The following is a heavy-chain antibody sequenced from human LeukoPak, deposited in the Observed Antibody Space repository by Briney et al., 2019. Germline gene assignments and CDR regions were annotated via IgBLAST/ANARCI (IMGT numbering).Heavy chain of an antibody. CDR1: GGTFSSYA. CDR2: IIPIFGTA. CDR3: ARDQGQRITMIVVSIGQNWFDP. V-gene: IGHV1-69*13. D-gene: IGHD3-22*01. J-gene: IGHJ5*02. Sequence: GASVKVSCKASGGTFSSYAVSWVRQAPGQGLEWIGGIIPIFGTANYAQKFQGRVTITADESTSTAYMELSSLRSDNTAVYYCARDQGQRITMIVVSIGQNWFDPWGQGTLVTVSS.